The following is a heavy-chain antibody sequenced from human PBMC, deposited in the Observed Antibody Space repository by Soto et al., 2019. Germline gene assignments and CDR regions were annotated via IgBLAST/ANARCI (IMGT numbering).Heavy chain of an antibody. CDR2: IGSDGSPT. Sequence: EVQLVESGGGLVQPGGSLRLSCAASGFTFSSYWIHWVRQAPGKGLVWVSRIGSDGSPTRYADSVKGRFTISRDNAKNTLYLQVRSLRAEDTAVYYCARGRGYGDYFYFDYWGQGTLVTVSS. D-gene: IGHD4-17*01. CDR3: ARGRGYGDYFYFDY. V-gene: IGHV3-74*01. J-gene: IGHJ4*02. CDR1: GFTFSSYW.